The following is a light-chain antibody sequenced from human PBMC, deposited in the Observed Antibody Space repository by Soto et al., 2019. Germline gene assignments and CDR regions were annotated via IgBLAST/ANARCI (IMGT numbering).Light chain of an antibody. CDR1: QPISSW. V-gene: IGKV1D-12*01. CDR2: AAS. J-gene: IGKJ4*01. Sequence: DIQMTQSPDSVSASVGDSITITCRASQPISSWVVWYQQKPGQAPKLLIYAASRLQGGVPLRFSGSGSGTDFTLTIHPLQPGDFGTFFCQQANSFPFTFGGGARV. CDR3: QQANSFPFT.